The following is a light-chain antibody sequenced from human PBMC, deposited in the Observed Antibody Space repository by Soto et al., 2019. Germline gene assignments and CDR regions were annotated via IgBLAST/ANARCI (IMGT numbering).Light chain of an antibody. CDR2: AAS. V-gene: IGKV1-27*01. Sequence: DIQMTQSPSSLSASVGDRVAITCQASQGMSDYLAWYQQKPGKVPKLLIYAASTLQSGVPSRFSGSGSGTDFTLTISSLQPEDVATYYCQKYNSVPLTFGGGTKVEIK. CDR3: QKYNSVPLT. J-gene: IGKJ4*01. CDR1: QGMSDY.